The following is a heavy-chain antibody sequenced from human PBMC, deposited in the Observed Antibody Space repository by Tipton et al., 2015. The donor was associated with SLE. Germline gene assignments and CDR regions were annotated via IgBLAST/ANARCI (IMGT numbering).Heavy chain of an antibody. V-gene: IGHV4-39*07. CDR3: AGMSYPREGYFDY. CDR1: GGSISSSSYY. D-gene: IGHD1-26*01. Sequence: TLSLTCTVSGGSISSSSYYWGWIRQPPGKGLEWIGSIYYSGSTNYNPSLKSRVTISVDTSKNQFSLKLSSVTAADTAVYYCAGMSYPREGYFDYWGQGTLVTVSS. J-gene: IGHJ4*02. CDR2: IYYSGST.